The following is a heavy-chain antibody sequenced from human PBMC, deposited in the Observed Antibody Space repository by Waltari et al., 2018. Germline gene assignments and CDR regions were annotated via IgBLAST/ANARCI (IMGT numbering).Heavy chain of an antibody. CDR2: ITPHTGGT. J-gene: IGHJ4*02. CDR1: GYTFTRHS. CDR3: ARDLVGSGWSIDY. Sequence: QVQLVPSGAAVKEPGASVKVSCKASGYTFTRHSIHWVRQAPGQGLEWMGRITPHTGGTYYSQKFQGRVTMTRDMSITTAYMEVSSLRSDDTAVYYCARDLVGSGWSIDYWGQGTLVTVSS. D-gene: IGHD6-19*01. V-gene: IGHV1-2*06.